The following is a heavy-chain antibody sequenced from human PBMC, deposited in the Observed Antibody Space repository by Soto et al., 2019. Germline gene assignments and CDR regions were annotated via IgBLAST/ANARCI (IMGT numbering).Heavy chain of an antibody. CDR3: AVGQRGVSGIDDAFDI. Sequence: QLQLQESGPGLVKPSETLSLTCTVSGGSISSSSYYWGWIRQPPGKGLEWIGSIYYSGSTYYNPSLKSRVTISVDTSKKQFSLKLSSVTAADTAVYYCAVGQRGVSGIDDAFDIWGQGTMVTVSS. D-gene: IGHD3-10*01. J-gene: IGHJ3*02. CDR2: IYYSGST. CDR1: GGSISSSSYY. V-gene: IGHV4-39*01.